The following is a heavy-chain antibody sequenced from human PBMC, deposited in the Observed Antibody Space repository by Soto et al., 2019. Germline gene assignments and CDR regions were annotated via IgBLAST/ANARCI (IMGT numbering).Heavy chain of an antibody. CDR3: AGRRAGDYYFDY. J-gene: IGHJ4*02. V-gene: IGHV4-39*01. CDR1: GGSVSSGSYY. Sequence: SETLSLTCTVSGGSVSSGSYYWGWIRQPPGKGLEWIGTIYYTGSTSYSPSLKSRVTISVDTSKTQFSLNLKSVTAADTAVYYCAGRRAGDYYFDYWGQGTLVTVSS. CDR2: IYYTGST. D-gene: IGHD1-26*01.